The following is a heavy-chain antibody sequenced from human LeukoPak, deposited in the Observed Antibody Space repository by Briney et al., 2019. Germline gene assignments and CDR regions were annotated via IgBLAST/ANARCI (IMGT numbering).Heavy chain of an antibody. J-gene: IGHJ3*02. CDR2: ISGSGGST. Sequence: GGSLRLSCAASGFTFSSYAMSWVRQAPGKGLEWVSAISGSGGSTYYADSVKGRFTISRDNSKNTLYLQMNSLRAEDTAVYYCAKKSYITMIVVVTHFAFDIWGQGTMVTVSS. D-gene: IGHD3-22*01. CDR1: GFTFSSYA. V-gene: IGHV3-23*01. CDR3: AKKSYITMIVVVTHFAFDI.